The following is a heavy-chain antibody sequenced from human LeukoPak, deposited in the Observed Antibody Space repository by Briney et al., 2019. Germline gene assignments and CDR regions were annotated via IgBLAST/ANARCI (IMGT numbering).Heavy chain of an antibody. V-gene: IGHV3-21*01. CDR1: GFTFSDYY. Sequence: GGSLRLSCAASGFTFSDYYMNWVRQAPGKGLEWVSSISTSSSYIYYANSVKGRFTIPRDNAKNSLYLQMNSLRTEDTAVYYCVRGHIVVMADDDVFDYWGQGTLITVSS. D-gene: IGHD2-21*01. J-gene: IGHJ4*02. CDR3: VRGHIVVMADDDVFDY. CDR2: ISTSSSYI.